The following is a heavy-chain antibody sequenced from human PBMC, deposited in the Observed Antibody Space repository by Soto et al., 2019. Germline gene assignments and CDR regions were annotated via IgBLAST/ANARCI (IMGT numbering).Heavy chain of an antibody. CDR3: ARGIAVAGDDYWYFDL. V-gene: IGHV3-33*01. D-gene: IGHD6-19*01. Sequence: QVQLVESGGGVVQPGRSLRLSCAASGFTFSSYGMHWVRQAPGKGLEGVAVIWYDGSNKYYADSVKGRFTISRDNSKNTLYLQMNSLRAEDTAVYYCARGIAVAGDDYWYFDLWGRGTLVTVSS. J-gene: IGHJ2*01. CDR1: GFTFSSYG. CDR2: IWYDGSNK.